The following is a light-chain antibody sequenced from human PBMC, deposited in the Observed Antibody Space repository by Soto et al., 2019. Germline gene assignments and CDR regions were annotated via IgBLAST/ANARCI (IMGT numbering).Light chain of an antibody. CDR3: LQYNSFPWT. CDR2: KAS. CDR1: QKIGVW. V-gene: IGKV1-5*03. Sequence: DIQMTQSPSTLSASVGDRVTITCRASQKIGVWLAWYQQRPGKAPKLLIAKASNLESGVPSRISVSGSETEFILTISSLQPDDFSTYYCLQYNSFPWTFGQGTKVEMK. J-gene: IGKJ1*01.